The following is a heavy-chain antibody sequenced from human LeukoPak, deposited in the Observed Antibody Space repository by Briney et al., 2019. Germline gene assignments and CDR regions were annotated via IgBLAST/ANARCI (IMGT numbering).Heavy chain of an antibody. CDR3: GKDIQHYDFWSGYEY. CDR2: IRWVGGGT. Sequence: GGSLRLSCAASGFTFDEYSMQWDRQAPGKGLEWVAVIRWVGGGTYYADYVKGRFTISRDNNKKSLYLQINSLRTEDTAFYYCGKDIQHYDFWSGYEYRGQGTLVTVSS. D-gene: IGHD3-3*01. J-gene: IGHJ4*02. V-gene: IGHV3-43*01. CDR1: GFTFDEYS.